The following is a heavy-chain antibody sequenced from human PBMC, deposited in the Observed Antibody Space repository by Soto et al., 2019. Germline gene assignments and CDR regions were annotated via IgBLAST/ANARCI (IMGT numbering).Heavy chain of an antibody. CDR2: VSGSGGST. J-gene: IGHJ4*02. D-gene: IGHD3-22*01. Sequence: LRLSCAASGFTFSSYAMNWVRQTPGKGLEWVSTVSGSGGSTYYADSVKGRFTISRDNSKNTLYLLMNSLRAEDTAVYYCAKEAHYYDSSGSYYFDYWGQGTLVTAPQ. CDR1: GFTFSSYA. CDR3: AKEAHYYDSSGSYYFDY. V-gene: IGHV3-23*01.